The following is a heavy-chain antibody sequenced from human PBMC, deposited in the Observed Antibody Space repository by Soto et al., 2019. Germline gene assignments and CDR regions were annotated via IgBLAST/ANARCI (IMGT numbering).Heavy chain of an antibody. CDR3: ARQTYYYYYGMAV. V-gene: IGHV5-10-1*01. CDR2: IDPSDSYT. Sequence: TISRRGAEDRCSSCLGILLNPLPGKGLEWMGRIDPSDSYTNYSPSFQGHVTISADKSISTPYLQWSSLKASDTAMYYCARQTYYYYYGMAVGGQGTT. J-gene: IGHJ6*02. CDR1: EDRCSSCL.